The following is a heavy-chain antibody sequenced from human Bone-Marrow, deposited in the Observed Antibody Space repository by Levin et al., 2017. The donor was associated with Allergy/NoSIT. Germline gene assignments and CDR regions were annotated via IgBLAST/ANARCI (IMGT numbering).Heavy chain of an antibody. CDR2: IYYSGNT. CDR1: GGSIGNYY. CDR3: ARRGVYNWYFDL. Sequence: PSETLSLTCTVSGGSIGNYYWSWIRQPPGKGLEWIGYIYYSGNTDYNPSLKSRVTMSVDTAKKQFSLKLSSVTAADTAVYYCARRGVYNWYFDLWGRGTLVTVSS. D-gene: IGHD2-8*01. J-gene: IGHJ2*01. V-gene: IGHV4-59*01.